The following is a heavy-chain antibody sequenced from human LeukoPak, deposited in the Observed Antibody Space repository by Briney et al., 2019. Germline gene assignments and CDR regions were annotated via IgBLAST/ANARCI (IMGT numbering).Heavy chain of an antibody. CDR3: TTSLNDYYYYMDV. J-gene: IGHJ6*03. CDR1: GFTFSNAW. Sequence: GGSLRLSCAASGFTFSNAWMSWVRQAPGKGLEWVGRIKSKTDGGTTDYAAPVKGRFTISRDDSKNTLYLQMNSLKTEDTAVYYCTTSLNDYYYYMDVWGKGTTVTVSS. D-gene: IGHD3-16*01. V-gene: IGHV3-15*01. CDR2: IKSKTDGGTT.